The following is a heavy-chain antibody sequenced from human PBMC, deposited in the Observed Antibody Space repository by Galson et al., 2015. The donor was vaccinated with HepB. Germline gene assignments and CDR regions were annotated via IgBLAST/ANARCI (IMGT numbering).Heavy chain of an antibody. CDR2: ISGYNRKT. J-gene: IGHJ5*02. CDR1: GYTFSSYS. Sequence: QSGAEVKKPGASVKVFCKASGYTFSSYSITWVRQAPGQGLEWMGWISGYNRKTDYARQLQGRVTMTTDTSTSTAYMELKSLRSDDTAVYYCARGALVVVVDATQNNWFDPWGQGTLVTVSS. D-gene: IGHD2-15*01. V-gene: IGHV1-18*01. CDR3: ARGALVVVVDATQNNWFDP.